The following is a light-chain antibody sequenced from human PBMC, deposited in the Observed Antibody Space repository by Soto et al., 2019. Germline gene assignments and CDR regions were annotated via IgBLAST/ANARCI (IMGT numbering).Light chain of an antibody. V-gene: IGKV3-20*01. Sequence: EIVLTQSPGTLSLSPGERATLSCRASQRVSNNYLAWYQQKPGQAPRLLVYGATGRPTGIPDRFSGSGSGTDFILTISRLEPEDFVVYYCQQYGSSPRTFGQRNQVAIK. CDR1: QRVSNNY. CDR3: QQYGSSPRT. J-gene: IGKJ1*01. CDR2: GAT.